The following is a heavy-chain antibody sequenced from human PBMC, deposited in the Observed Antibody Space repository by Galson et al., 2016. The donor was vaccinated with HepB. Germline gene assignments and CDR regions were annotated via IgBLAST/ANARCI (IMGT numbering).Heavy chain of an antibody. CDR3: ARDGSGWLFDS. CDR1: GFTLSDYY. V-gene: IGHV3-11*04. Sequence: SLRLSCAASGFTLSDYYMSWIRQAPGKGLEWVSYINSASTIYYRDSVKGRFTIFRDNAKNSPWLQMNSLRAEDTAVYYCARDGSGWLFDSWGQGTLVTVSS. CDR2: INSASTI. D-gene: IGHD6-19*01. J-gene: IGHJ4*02.